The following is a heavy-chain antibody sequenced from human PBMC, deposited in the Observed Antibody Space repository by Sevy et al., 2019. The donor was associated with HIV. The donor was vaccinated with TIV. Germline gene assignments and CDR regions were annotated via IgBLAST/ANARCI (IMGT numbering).Heavy chain of an antibody. J-gene: IGHJ5*02. CDR2: IYPGDSDT. CDR3: AGLGLGEQWLVLGVNWFDP. V-gene: IGHV5-51*01. D-gene: IGHD6-19*01. CDR1: GYSFTSYW. Sequence: GESLKISCKGSGYSFTSYWIDWVRQMPGKGLEWMGIIYPGDSDTRYSPSFQGQVTISADKSISTAYLQWSSLKASDTAMYYCAGLGLGEQWLVLGVNWFDPWGQGTLVTVSS.